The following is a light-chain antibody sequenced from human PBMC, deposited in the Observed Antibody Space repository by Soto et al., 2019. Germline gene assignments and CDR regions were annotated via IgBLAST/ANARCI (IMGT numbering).Light chain of an antibody. CDR2: DAS. Sequence: DIQMTQSPSTLSASVGDSVSINCRASQSISAWLAWYQQKPGKAPKLLIYDASSLESGVPSRFSGSGSGTEFTLTISSLQPDDFATYYCQQYKSYWTFGQGTKVDIK. CDR3: QQYKSYWT. V-gene: IGKV1-5*01. J-gene: IGKJ1*01. CDR1: QSISAW.